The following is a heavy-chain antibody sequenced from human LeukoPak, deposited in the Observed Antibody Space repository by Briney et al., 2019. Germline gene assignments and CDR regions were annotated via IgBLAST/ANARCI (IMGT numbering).Heavy chain of an antibody. J-gene: IGHJ4*02. CDR3: ARVGVGALDY. V-gene: IGHV3-30*04. CDR2: ISYDGSNK. D-gene: IGHD1-26*01. CDR1: GFTFSSYA. Sequence: GGSLRLSCAASGFTFSSYAMHWVRQAPGKGLEWVAVISYDGSNKYYADSVKGRFTISRVNSKNTLYLQMNSLRAEDTAVYYCARVGVGALDYWGQGTLVTVSS.